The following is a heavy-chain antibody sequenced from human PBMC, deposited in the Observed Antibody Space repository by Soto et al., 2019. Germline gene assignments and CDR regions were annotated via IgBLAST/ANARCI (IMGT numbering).Heavy chain of an antibody. Sequence: QVQLVESGGGVVQPGRSLRLSCAASGCTFSSYAMHWVRQAPGKGLECVAVISYDGSNKYDADSVKGRFTISRDNSKNTLYLQMNSLRAEDTAVYYCARGGSGWYKDLRSHYWGQGTLVTVSS. CDR2: ISYDGSNK. CDR3: ARGGSGWYKDLRSHY. CDR1: GCTFSSYA. V-gene: IGHV3-30-3*01. D-gene: IGHD6-19*01. J-gene: IGHJ4*02.